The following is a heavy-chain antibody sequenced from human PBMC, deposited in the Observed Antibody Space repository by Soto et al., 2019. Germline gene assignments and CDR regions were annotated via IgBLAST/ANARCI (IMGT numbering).Heavy chain of an antibody. V-gene: IGHV4-39*01. J-gene: IGHJ4*02. CDR1: GGSISSSSYY. Sequence: QLQLQESGPGLVKPSETLSLTCTVSGGSISSSSYYWGWIRQPPGKGLEWIGSIYYSGSTYYNPSLKSRVTISVDTSKNQFSLKLSSVTAADTAVYYCASYLGPLYYFDYWGQGTLVTVSS. CDR2: IYYSGST. CDR3: ASYLGPLYYFDY. D-gene: IGHD3-3*01.